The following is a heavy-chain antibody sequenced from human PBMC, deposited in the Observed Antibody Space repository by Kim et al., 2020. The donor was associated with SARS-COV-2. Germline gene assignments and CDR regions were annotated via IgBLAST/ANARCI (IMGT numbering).Heavy chain of an antibody. CDR3: ARDQDGDYALGSDY. J-gene: IGHJ4*02. V-gene: IGHV1-2*02. D-gene: IGHD4-17*01. Sequence: KKFQGRVTMTRDTSISTAYMELSRLRSDDTAVYYCARDQDGDYALGSDYWGQGTLVTVSS.